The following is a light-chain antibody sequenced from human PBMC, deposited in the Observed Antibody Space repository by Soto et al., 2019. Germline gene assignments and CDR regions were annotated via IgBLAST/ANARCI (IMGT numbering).Light chain of an antibody. J-gene: IGKJ2*01. CDR2: DAS. Sequence: DIQMTQSPSSLSASVGDRVTITCQASQDISNYLNWYQQKPGQAPKLLIYDASNLKTGVPSRFSGRGSGTDFTFNTSSLQAEDIATYYCQHYDNLPLYTFGQGTKLEIK. V-gene: IGKV1-33*01. CDR3: QHYDNLPLYT. CDR1: QDISNY.